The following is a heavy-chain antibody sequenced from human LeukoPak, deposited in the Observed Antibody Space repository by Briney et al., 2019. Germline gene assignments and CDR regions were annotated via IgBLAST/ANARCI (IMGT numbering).Heavy chain of an antibody. CDR2: INHSGST. Sequence: SETLSLTCVVHGGSFSSYYWSWIRQPPGKGLEWIGEINHSGSTNYNPSLKSRVTISVDTSKNQFSLKLSSVTAADTAVYYCARHRCSGGSCYPMNWFDPWGQGTLVTVSS. D-gene: IGHD2-15*01. CDR1: GGSFSSYY. V-gene: IGHV4-34*01. J-gene: IGHJ5*02. CDR3: ARHRCSGGSCYPMNWFDP.